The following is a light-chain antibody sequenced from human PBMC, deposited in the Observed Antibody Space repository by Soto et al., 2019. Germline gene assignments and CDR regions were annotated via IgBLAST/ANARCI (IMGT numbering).Light chain of an antibody. J-gene: IGKJ1*01. CDR3: QQYDSYPWT. Sequence: DIQMTQSPSTLSASVGDRVTITCWASQSISSWLAWYQQKPGKAPNLLIYKASSLESGVPSRFSGSGSGTECTLTISSLQPDDFATYCCQQYDSYPWTFGQGTKVEIK. V-gene: IGKV1-5*03. CDR1: QSISSW. CDR2: KAS.